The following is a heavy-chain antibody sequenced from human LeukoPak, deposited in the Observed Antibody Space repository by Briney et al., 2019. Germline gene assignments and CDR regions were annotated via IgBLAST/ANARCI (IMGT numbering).Heavy chain of an antibody. V-gene: IGHV1-2*02. J-gene: IGHJ5*02. CDR1: GYTFTGYY. CDR3: ARAVVFGENWFDP. D-gene: IGHD3-3*01. CDR2: IDPNSGGT. Sequence: ASVKVSCKASGYTFTGYYMHWVRQAPGQGLEWMGWIDPNSGGTNYAQKFQGRVTMTRDTSISTAYMELSRLRSDDTAVYYCARAVVFGENWFDPWGQGTLVTVSS.